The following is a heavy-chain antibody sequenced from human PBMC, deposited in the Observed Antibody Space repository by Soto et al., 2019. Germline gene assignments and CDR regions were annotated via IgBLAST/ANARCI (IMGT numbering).Heavy chain of an antibody. J-gene: IGHJ6*02. Sequence: QVQLVQSGAAVQKSGASVKVSCKASGYTFTSYYIHWVRQAPGQGLDWMGIINPSGGSTDYAQKFEGRVAMTSDESTSTVYMELSSLRSEDTAVYYCAKDRGRATAGEYYYYGMDVWGQGTTVTVSS. CDR1: GYTFTSYY. D-gene: IGHD6-13*01. V-gene: IGHV1-46*01. CDR2: INPSGGST. CDR3: AKDRGRATAGEYYYYGMDV.